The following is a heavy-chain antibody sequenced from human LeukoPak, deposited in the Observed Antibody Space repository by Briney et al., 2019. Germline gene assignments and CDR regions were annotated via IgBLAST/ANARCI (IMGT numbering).Heavy chain of an antibody. CDR1: GFPFSTYW. CDR2: IRKDGGAK. CDR3: ASSHDSSGND. J-gene: IGHJ4*02. D-gene: IGHD3-22*01. V-gene: IGHV3-7*01. Sequence: PGGSLRLSCAASGFPFSTYWMAWVRRAPGKGLDRVANIRKDGGAKFYAASVKGRFIISRDNAKNSLYLQMNNLRDEDTAVYYCASSHDSSGNDWGQGTLVTV.